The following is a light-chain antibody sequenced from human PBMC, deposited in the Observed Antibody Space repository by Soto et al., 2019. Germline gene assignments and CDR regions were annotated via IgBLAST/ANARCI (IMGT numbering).Light chain of an antibody. Sequence: DIQMTQSPSTLSASVGDRVTITCRASQSISSWLAWYQQKPGKAPKLLIYKASSLESGVQSRFRGSGSGTEFTLTISSLQPDDFATYYCQQYHSYPYTFGQGTKLEIK. V-gene: IGKV1-5*03. J-gene: IGKJ2*01. CDR3: QQYHSYPYT. CDR1: QSISSW. CDR2: KAS.